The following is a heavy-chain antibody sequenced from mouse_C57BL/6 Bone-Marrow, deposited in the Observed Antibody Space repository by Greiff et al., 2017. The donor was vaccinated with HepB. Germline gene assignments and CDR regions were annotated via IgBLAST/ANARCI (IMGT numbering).Heavy chain of an antibody. D-gene: IGHD4-1*01. J-gene: IGHJ4*01. CDR2: ISTYSDNT. CDR1: GYTFTDYP. Sequence: QVQLKQSGPELVRPGVSVKISCKGSGYTFTDYPMNWVKQSHAKSLEWIGIISTYSDNTNYSQKFKGKATVTVDKSSSTAYMELAGLTSEDSAVYYCASGWDPYVMDYWGHGTSVTVSS. CDR3: ASGWDPYVMDY. V-gene: IGHV1-67*01.